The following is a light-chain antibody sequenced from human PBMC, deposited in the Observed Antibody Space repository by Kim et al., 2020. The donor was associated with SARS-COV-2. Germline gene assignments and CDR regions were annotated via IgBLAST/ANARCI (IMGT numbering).Light chain of an antibody. Sequence: SYELTQPPSVSVSPGQTAIIACSGDKLGDKFASWYQQKPGQSPLLVIYQDDKRPSGIPERFSGSNSGNTATLSISGAQAMDEADYYCQAWDSTTAVFGGGTQLTFL. J-gene: IGLJ2*01. CDR1: KLGDKF. V-gene: IGLV3-1*01. CDR2: QDD. CDR3: QAWDSTTAV.